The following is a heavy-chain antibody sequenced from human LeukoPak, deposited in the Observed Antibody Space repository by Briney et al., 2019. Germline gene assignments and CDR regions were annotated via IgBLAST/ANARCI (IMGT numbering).Heavy chain of an antibody. Sequence: PGGSLRLSCAASGFTVSSNHMSWVRQAPGKGLEWVSVIYSGGSTYYADSVKGRFTIPRDNSKNTLYLQMNSLRAEDTAVYYCARKYCSGGSCYWVDDYWGQGTLVTVSS. V-gene: IGHV3-53*01. CDR3: ARKYCSGGSCYWVDDY. D-gene: IGHD2-15*01. CDR2: IYSGGST. CDR1: GFTVSSNH. J-gene: IGHJ4*02.